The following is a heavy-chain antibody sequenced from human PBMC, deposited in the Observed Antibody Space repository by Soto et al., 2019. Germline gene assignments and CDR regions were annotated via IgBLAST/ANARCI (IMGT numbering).Heavy chain of an antibody. CDR3: ATTLYCSGGSCYSRLDY. CDR1: GYTLTELS. Sequence: ASVKVSCKVSGYTLTELSMHWVRQAPGKGLEWMGGFDPEDGETIYAQKFQGRVTMTEDTSTDTAYMELSSLRSEDTAVYYCATTLYCSGGSCYSRLDYWGQGTLVTVSS. CDR2: FDPEDGET. V-gene: IGHV1-24*01. D-gene: IGHD2-15*01. J-gene: IGHJ4*02.